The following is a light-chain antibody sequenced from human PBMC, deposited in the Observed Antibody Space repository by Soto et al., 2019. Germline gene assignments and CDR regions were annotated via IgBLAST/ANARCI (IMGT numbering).Light chain of an antibody. CDR2: HAS. CDR3: QQDNSYS. CDR1: QSISNW. J-gene: IGKJ1*01. Sequence: QMTKCPSTLPXPVXXXXTXXCRASQSISNWLAWYQQKPGTAPKLLIYHASTLESGVPSRFSGSGSGTEFTLTISSLQPDDFATYYCQQDNSYSFGQGTKVDIK. V-gene: IGKV1-5*02.